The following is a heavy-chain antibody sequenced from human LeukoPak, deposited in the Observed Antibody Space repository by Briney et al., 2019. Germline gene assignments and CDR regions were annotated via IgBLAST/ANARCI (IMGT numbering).Heavy chain of an antibody. V-gene: IGHV3-23*01. CDR1: GFTFSTYA. Sequence: GSLRLSCSASGFTFSTYAMRWVRQAPGKGLEWVSTISVSGGSTYYADSVEGRLTISRDNSKNTLFLQMNSLRAEDTAIYYCAKDQGLGGGSVWGYWGQGTLVTVSS. CDR2: ISVSGGST. CDR3: AKDQGLGGGSVWGY. J-gene: IGHJ4*02. D-gene: IGHD2-15*01.